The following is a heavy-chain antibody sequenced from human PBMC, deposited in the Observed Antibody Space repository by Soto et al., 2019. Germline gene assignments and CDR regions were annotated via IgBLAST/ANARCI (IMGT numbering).Heavy chain of an antibody. J-gene: IGHJ3*01. D-gene: IGHD2-8*01. CDR2: VSANNLNT. CDR3: ARRVGLAPVYDAYDF. CDR1: GFTFTIYG. Sequence: QLQLVQSGAEVKKPGASVKVSCKASGFTFTIYGVTWVRQAPGQGLEWMGWVSANNLNTHYGQKFQGRVTMTTDTSXSTAYMELRSLRPDDTALYYCARRVGLAPVYDAYDFWGHGTMVTVSS. V-gene: IGHV1-18*01.